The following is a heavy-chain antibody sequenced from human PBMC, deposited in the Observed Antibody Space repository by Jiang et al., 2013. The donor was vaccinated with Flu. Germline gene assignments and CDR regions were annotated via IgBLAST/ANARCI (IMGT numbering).Heavy chain of an antibody. CDR3: ARDGYGY. J-gene: IGHJ4*02. CDR1: GYTFTSYA. Sequence: PGASVKVSCKASGYTFTSYAMNWVRQAPGQGPEWMGWINTTLGTQRMPRASQDGFVFSLDTSVSTAYLQISSLKAEDTAVYYCARDGYGYWGQGTLVTVSS. D-gene: IGHD1-1*01. CDR2: INTTLGT. V-gene: IGHV7-4-1*02.